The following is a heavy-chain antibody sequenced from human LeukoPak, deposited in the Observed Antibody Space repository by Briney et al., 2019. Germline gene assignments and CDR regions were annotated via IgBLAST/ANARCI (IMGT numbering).Heavy chain of an antibody. CDR3: ARDGGASSRNFDY. Sequence: SETLSLTCTVSGGSISSGDYYWNWIRQPPGKGLEWIGYIYNSGSTYYNPSLKSRVTISVDTFKNQFSLKLSSVTAADTAVYYCARDGGASSRNFDYWGQGTRVTVSS. V-gene: IGHV4-30-4*08. J-gene: IGHJ4*02. CDR1: GGSISSGDYY. D-gene: IGHD6-6*01. CDR2: IYNSGST.